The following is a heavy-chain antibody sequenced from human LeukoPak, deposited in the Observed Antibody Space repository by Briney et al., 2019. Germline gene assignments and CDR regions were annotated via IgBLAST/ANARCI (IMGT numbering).Heavy chain of an antibody. V-gene: IGHV1-18*01. CDR2: ISAYNGNT. J-gene: IGHJ5*02. Sequence: ASVKVSCKASGYTFTSYGISWVRQAPGQGLEWMGSISAYNGNTNYAQKLQGRVTMTTDTSTSTAYMELRSLRSDDTAGYYCARGPYSSSWYHSPDWFDPWRQGTLVTVSS. CDR3: ARGPYSSSWYHSPDWFDP. CDR1: GYTFTSYG. D-gene: IGHD6-13*01.